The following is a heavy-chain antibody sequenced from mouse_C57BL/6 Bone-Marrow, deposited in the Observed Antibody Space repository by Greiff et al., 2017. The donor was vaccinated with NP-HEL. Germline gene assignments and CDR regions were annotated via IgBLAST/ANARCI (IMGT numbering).Heavy chain of an antibody. CDR2: IDPSDSET. V-gene: IGHV1-52*01. CDR3: ARKNYYYGSSYKDYFDY. CDR1: GYTFTSYW. D-gene: IGHD1-1*01. Sequence: QVQLQQPGAELVRPGSSVQLSCKASGYTFTSYWMHWVKQRPIQGLEWIGNIDPSDSETHYNQKFKDKATLTVDKSSSTAYMQLSSLTSEDSAVYYCARKNYYYGSSYKDYFDYWGQGTTLTVSS. J-gene: IGHJ2*01.